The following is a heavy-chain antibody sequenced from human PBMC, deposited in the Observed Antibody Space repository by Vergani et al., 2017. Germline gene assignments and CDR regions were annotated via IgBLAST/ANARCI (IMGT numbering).Heavy chain of an antibody. D-gene: IGHD3-16*02. Sequence: QVQLQESGPGLVKPSQTLSLTCTVSGGSISSGDYYWSWIRQPPGKGLEWIGYIYYTGSTYYNPSLKRRVTISVDTSKNQFSLKVTSVTAADTAVYYCARTLGELSSNYFYYGMDVWGQGTTVTVSS. CDR2: IYYTGST. J-gene: IGHJ6*02. CDR3: ARTLGELSSNYFYYGMDV. V-gene: IGHV4-30-4*08. CDR1: GGSISSGDYY.